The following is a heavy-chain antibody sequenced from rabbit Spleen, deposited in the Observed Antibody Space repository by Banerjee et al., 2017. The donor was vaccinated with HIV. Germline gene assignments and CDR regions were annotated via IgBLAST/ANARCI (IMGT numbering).Heavy chain of an antibody. V-gene: IGHV1S40*01. J-gene: IGHJ4*01. Sequence: QSLEESGGDLVKPGASLTLTCTASGFSFSSSYYICWVRQAPGKGLEWIGLIEPIFGTTYYANWVNGRFTISSHNAQNTLYLQVKSLTAADTATYFCARVGGVGVYGYATLWGPGTLVTVS. CDR3: ARVGGVGVYGYATL. D-gene: IGHD6-1*01. CDR2: IEPIFGTT. CDR1: GFSFSSSYY.